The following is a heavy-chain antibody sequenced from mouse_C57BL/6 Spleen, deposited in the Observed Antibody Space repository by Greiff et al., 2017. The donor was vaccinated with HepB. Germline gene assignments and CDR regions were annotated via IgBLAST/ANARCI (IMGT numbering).Heavy chain of an antibody. V-gene: IGHV5-9*01. CDR2: ISGGGGNT. CDR3: ARLGGGPFAY. Sequence: EVKLVESGGGLVKPGGSLKLSCAASGFTFSSYTMSWVRQTPEKRLEWVATISGGGGNTYYPDSVKGRFTISRDNAKNTLYLQMSSLRSEDTALYYCARLGGGPFAYWGQGTLVTVSA. CDR1: GFTFSSYT. D-gene: IGHD1-1*02. J-gene: IGHJ3*01.